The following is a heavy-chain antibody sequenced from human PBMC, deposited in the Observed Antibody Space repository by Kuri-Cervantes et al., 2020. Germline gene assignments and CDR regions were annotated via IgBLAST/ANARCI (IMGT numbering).Heavy chain of an antibody. CDR2: IWYDGSNK. CDR1: GFTFSSYG. CDR3: ARDWDRTTLYYYYGMDV. D-gene: IGHD1-14*01. V-gene: IGHV3-33*01. J-gene: IGHJ6*02. Sequence: GGSLRLSCAASGFTFSSYGMHWVRQAPGKGLEWVAVIWYDGSNKYYADSVKGRFTISRDNAKNSLYLQMNSLRAEDTAVYYCARDWDRTTLYYYYGMDVWGQGTTVTVSS.